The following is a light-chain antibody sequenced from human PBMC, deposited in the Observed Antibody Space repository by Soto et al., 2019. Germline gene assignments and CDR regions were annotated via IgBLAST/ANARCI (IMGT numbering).Light chain of an antibody. V-gene: IGKV1-12*01. J-gene: IGKJ1*01. Sequence: DIQMTQPSSSVSASLGDRVTITCRASQDISIWLAWYQQRPGKAPKLLIYDASNLQSGVPSRFSGTGSGKDFTLTISSLQPEDCATYFCQQTDRFPWTFGQGTKVEV. CDR3: QQTDRFPWT. CDR2: DAS. CDR1: QDISIW.